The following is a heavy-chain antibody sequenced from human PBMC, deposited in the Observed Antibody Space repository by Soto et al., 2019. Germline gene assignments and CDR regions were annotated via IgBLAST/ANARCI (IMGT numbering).Heavy chain of an antibody. CDR2: IYHTGNA. CDR3: ARDYFDSSDYTTNWFDP. D-gene: IGHD3-22*01. Sequence: PSETLSLTSGVSGDSISNSRFYWAWIRQPPGEGLEWIGSIYHTGNAYYNPSLKSRVTISVDTSKNQFSLKVTSVTAADTALYYCARDYFDSSDYTTNWFDPWGQGTLVTVSS. CDR1: GDSISNSRFY. J-gene: IGHJ5*02. V-gene: IGHV4-39*01.